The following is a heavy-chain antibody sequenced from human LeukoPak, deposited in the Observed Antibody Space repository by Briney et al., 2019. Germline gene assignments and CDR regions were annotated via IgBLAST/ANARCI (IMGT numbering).Heavy chain of an antibody. CDR2: ISGSGGAT. Sequence: GGSLRLSCAASGFTFSSYDMSWVRQAPGKGLEWVSAISGSGGATYYADSVKGRFTISRDNSKNTLYLQMNSLRADDTAVYYCAKRMPVPGPYFDWWGQGTLVTVSS. CDR1: GFTFSSYD. D-gene: IGHD2-2*01. J-gene: IGHJ4*02. V-gene: IGHV3-23*01. CDR3: AKRMPVPGPYFDW.